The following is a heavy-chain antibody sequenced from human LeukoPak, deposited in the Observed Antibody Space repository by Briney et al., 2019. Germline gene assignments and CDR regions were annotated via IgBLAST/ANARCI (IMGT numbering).Heavy chain of an antibody. CDR3: AIMHGYYDGSGYWVQ. J-gene: IGHJ1*01. Sequence: GGSLRLSCAAPGLSFSFAMSWVRQGPARGLEWVSSIRGNGETFYADSVKGRFTLSSDSSRNTVYFQLNNLRVEDTAIYYCAIMHGYYDGSGYWVQWGQGTLVTVSS. D-gene: IGHD3-22*01. CDR2: IRGNGET. V-gene: IGHV3-23*01. CDR1: GLSFSFA.